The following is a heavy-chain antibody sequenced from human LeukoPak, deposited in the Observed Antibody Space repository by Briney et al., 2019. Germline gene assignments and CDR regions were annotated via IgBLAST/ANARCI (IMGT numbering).Heavy chain of an antibody. Sequence: ASVKVSCKASGYTFTGYYMHWVRQAPGQGLEWMGWINPNSGGTNYAQKFQGRVTMTRDTSISTAYMELSRLSSDHTAVYYCARGGDHSSSWSKNPQDYWGQGTLVTVSS. D-gene: IGHD6-13*01. CDR3: ARGGDHSSSWSKNPQDY. V-gene: IGHV1-2*02. J-gene: IGHJ4*02. CDR2: INPNSGGT. CDR1: GYTFTGYY.